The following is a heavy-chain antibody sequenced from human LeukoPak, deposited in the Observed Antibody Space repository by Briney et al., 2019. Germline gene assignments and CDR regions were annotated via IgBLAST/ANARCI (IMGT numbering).Heavy chain of an antibody. D-gene: IGHD6-13*01. CDR3: VKDGYSRPPY. CDR2: ISVDGGST. Sequence: GGSLRLSCAASGFTFDDYAMHWVRQAPGKGLEWVSLISVDGGSTYYADSVKGRFTISRDNTKNFLYLQMNSLRTEDTALYYCVKDGYSRPPYWGQGTLVTVSS. CDR1: GFTFDDYA. J-gene: IGHJ4*02. V-gene: IGHV3-43*02.